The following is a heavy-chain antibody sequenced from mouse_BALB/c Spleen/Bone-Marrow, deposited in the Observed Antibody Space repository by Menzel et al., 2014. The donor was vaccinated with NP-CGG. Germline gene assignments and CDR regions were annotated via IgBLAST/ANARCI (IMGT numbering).Heavy chain of an antibody. V-gene: IGHV4-1*02. Sequence: EVHLVESGGGMVQPGGSLKLSCAASGFDFSRYWMSWIRQAPGKGIEWIGEINPDSSTINYTPSLKDKFISSRDNAKNTLFLQMIKVRSEDTAFYLCSMFSYYERFAYWGHGTLVTVSA. CDR2: INPDSSTI. CDR1: GFDFSRYW. J-gene: IGHJ3*01. CDR3: SMFSYYERFAY. D-gene: IGHD1-1*01.